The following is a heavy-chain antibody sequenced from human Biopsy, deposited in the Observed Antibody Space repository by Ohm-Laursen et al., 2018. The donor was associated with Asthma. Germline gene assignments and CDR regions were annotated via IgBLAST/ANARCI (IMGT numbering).Heavy chain of an antibody. J-gene: IGHJ4*02. D-gene: IGHD2-2*01. CDR3: ARGPEYVRSSGALDY. Sequence: ASVKVSCKASGGTFNSNSINWVRQAPGQGLEWMGRIIPIFGPTNYAQKFQGRVTISADDSTSTAYMELSSLSSEYTALYYCARGPEYVRSSGALDYWGQGTLVTVSS. V-gene: IGHV1-69*13. CDR1: GGTFNSNS. CDR2: IIPIFGPT.